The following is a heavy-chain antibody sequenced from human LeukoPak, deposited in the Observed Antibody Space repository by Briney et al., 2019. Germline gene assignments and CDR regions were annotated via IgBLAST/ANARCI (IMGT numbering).Heavy chain of an antibody. D-gene: IGHD6-19*01. CDR3: ARDNLQWLALDY. CDR2: ISYDGSNK. CDR1: GFIFTNYF. Sequence: GGSLRLSCAASGFIFTNYFMSWVRQAPGKGLEWVAVISYDGSNKYYADSVKGRFTISRDNSKNTLYLQMNSLRAEDTAVYYCARDNLQWLALDYWGQGTLVTVSS. V-gene: IGHV3-30*03. J-gene: IGHJ4*02.